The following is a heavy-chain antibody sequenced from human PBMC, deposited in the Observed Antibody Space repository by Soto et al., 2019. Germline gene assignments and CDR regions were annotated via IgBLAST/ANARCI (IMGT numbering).Heavy chain of an antibody. Sequence: EVQLLESGGGLVRPGGSLRLSCAASGFTFRSYAMSWVRQAPGKGLAWVSAISGSGGSTYYADSVKGRFTISRDNSKNTLYLQMNSLRAEDTAVYYCANGGYSSGWYEDYWGQGTLVTVSS. V-gene: IGHV3-23*01. CDR3: ANGGYSSGWYEDY. D-gene: IGHD6-19*01. J-gene: IGHJ4*02. CDR2: ISGSGGST. CDR1: GFTFRSYA.